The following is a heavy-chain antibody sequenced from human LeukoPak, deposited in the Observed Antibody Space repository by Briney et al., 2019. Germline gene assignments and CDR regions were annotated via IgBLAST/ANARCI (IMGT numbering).Heavy chain of an antibody. V-gene: IGHV4-59*08. CDR3: AASVWFGELIDSP. CDR2: IYYSGGT. Sequence: SETLSLTCTVSGGSISSYYWTWIRQPPGKGLEWIGYIYYSGGTNYNPSLKSRVTISVDTSRNQFSLKLSSVTAADTAVYYCAASVWFGELIDSPWGQGTLVTVSS. CDR1: GGSISSYY. J-gene: IGHJ5*02. D-gene: IGHD3-10*01.